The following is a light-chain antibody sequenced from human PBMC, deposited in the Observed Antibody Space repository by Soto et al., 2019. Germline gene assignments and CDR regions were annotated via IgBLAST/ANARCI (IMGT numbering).Light chain of an antibody. Sequence: QSVLTQPRSVSGSPRQSVTISCTGTSNDVGAYHYVSWYQHHPGKAPKLIIYDVTQRPSGIPDRFSGSKSGNTASLTISGLQADDEADYHCCSYADNYFYVFGTGTKVTVL. CDR3: CSYADNYFYV. CDR1: SNDVGAYHY. J-gene: IGLJ1*01. V-gene: IGLV2-11*01. CDR2: DVT.